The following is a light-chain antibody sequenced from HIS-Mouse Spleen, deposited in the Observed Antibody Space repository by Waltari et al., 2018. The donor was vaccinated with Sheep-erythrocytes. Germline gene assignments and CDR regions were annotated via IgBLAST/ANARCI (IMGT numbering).Light chain of an antibody. CDR2: QDG. V-gene: IGLV3-1*01. Sequence: SYELTQPPSVSVSPGQTASITCPGDTLGDKYACWYQQQPGQSPVLVTDQDGMRPSGIPERFSGSNSGNTATLTISGTQAMDEADYYCQAWDSSTVVFGGGTKLTVL. CDR1: TLGDKY. CDR3: QAWDSSTVV. J-gene: IGLJ2*01.